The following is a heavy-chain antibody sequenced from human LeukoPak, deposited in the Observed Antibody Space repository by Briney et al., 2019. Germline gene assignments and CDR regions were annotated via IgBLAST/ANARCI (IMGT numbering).Heavy chain of an antibody. J-gene: IGHJ6*03. CDR3: ARDTYYYDSSGYGESPYYYYYMDV. CDR2: INHSGST. CDR1: GGSFSGYY. Sequence: SETLSLTCAVYGGSFSGYYWSWIRQPPGKGLEWIGEINHSGSTNYNPSLKSRVTISVDTSKNQFSLKLSSVTAADTAVYYCARDTYYYDSSGYGESPYYYYYMDVWGKGTTVTVSS. V-gene: IGHV4-34*01. D-gene: IGHD3-22*01.